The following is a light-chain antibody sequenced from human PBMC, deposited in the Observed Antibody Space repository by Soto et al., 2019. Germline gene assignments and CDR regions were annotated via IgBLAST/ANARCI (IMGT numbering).Light chain of an antibody. CDR2: AAP. Sequence: DIQTTQSPSSLSASVGDRVTITCRTSDNIATYLNWYQQKPGQVPKLLIVAAPRLQTGVPARFSGRGSGTDFTLTSNKLQPEEFATYYCQQSYSAPPWTFGQGTKVEGK. CDR1: DNIATY. J-gene: IGKJ1*01. CDR3: QQSYSAPPWT. V-gene: IGKV1-39*01.